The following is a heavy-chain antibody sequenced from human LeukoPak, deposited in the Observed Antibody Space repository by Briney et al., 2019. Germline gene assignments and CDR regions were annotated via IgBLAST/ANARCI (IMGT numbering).Heavy chain of an antibody. CDR3: ARDRGIGYCSSTSCYDSHWFDP. CDR2: IYTSGST. J-gene: IGHJ5*02. D-gene: IGHD2-2*01. CDR1: GGSISSYY. V-gene: IGHV4-4*07. Sequence: PSETLSLTCTVSGGSISSYYWSWIRQPAGKGLEWIGRIYTSGSTNYNPSLKSRVTMSVDTSKNQFSLKLSSVTAADTAVYYCARDRGIGYCSSTSCYDSHWFDPWGQGTLVTVSS.